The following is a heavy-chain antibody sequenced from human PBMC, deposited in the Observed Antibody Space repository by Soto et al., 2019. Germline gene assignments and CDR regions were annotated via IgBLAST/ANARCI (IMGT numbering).Heavy chain of an antibody. V-gene: IGHV1-69*13. D-gene: IGHD3-22*01. CDR3: RCDYYDSSGYSFSEDAFDI. CDR2: IIPIFGTA. Sequence: GASVKVSCKASGGTFSSYAISWVRQAPGQGLEWMGGIIPIFGTANYAQKFQGRVTITADESTSTAYMELSSLRSEDTAVYYCRCDYYDSSGYSFSEDAFDIWGQGTMVTVSS. J-gene: IGHJ3*02. CDR1: GGTFSSYA.